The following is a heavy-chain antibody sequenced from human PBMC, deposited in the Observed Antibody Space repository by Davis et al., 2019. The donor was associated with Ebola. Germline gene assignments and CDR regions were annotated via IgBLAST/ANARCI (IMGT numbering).Heavy chain of an antibody. J-gene: IGHJ4*02. CDR3: TRYCHYPDCSYFDC. Sequence: GSLRLSCAASGFIFSNYDMSWVRQVPGKGLEWVSTVSGSGGSTHYSDSVRGRFSISRDNSKNTLYLQMNSLRAEDTATYYCTRYCHYPDCSYFDCWGQGTVVAVSS. D-gene: IGHD2-15*01. CDR1: GFIFSNYD. CDR2: VSGSGGST. V-gene: IGHV3-23*01.